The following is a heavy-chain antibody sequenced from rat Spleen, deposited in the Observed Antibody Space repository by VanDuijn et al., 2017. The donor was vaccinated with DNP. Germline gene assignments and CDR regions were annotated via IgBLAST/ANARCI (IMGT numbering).Heavy chain of an antibody. Sequence: EVQLVESGGGLVQPGRSLKLSCAASGFTFSNYDMAWVRQAPTKGLEWVASISTSGGSTYYRDSVKGRFTVSRDNAKSTLYLQMDSLRSEDTATYYCARPFITMDAMDAWGQGTSVTVSS. CDR2: ISTSGGST. D-gene: IGHD1-12*01. V-gene: IGHV5-25*01. J-gene: IGHJ4*01. CDR3: ARPFITMDAMDA. CDR1: GFTFSNYD.